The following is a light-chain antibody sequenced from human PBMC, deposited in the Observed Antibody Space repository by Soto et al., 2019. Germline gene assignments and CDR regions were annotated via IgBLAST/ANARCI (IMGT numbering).Light chain of an antibody. J-gene: IGKJ4*01. V-gene: IGKV3D-15*01. CDR1: QTLRNTY. CDR3: QQYSAWPLT. Sequence: EIVMTQSPATLSVSPGESATLSCRASQTLRNTYLAWYHQKPGQAPRLLIYGISNRATGIPDRFSGSGSGTEFTLTISSLQSEDSAVYYCQQYSAWPLTFGGGTKVEIK. CDR2: GIS.